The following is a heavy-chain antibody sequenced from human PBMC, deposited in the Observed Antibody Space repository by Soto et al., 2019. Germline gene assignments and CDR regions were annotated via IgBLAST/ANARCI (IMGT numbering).Heavy chain of an antibody. CDR2: ISGSGGST. J-gene: IGHJ4*02. D-gene: IGHD1-20*01. Sequence: GGSLRLSCAASGFTFSSYAMSWVRQAPGKGLEWVSAISGSGGSTYYGGSVKGRFTISRDNSKNTLYLQMNSLRAEDTAVYYCAKARDPNWNYGGYWGQGTLVTVSS. V-gene: IGHV3-23*01. CDR1: GFTFSSYA. CDR3: AKARDPNWNYGGY.